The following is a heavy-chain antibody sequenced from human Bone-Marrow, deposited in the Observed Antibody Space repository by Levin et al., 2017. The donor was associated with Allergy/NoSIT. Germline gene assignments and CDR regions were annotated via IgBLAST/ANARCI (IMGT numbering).Heavy chain of an antibody. J-gene: IGHJ4*02. V-gene: IGHV3-7*01. D-gene: IGHD2-2*01. CDR3: AREIRELGTSD. CDR2: INQDGTHI. CDR1: GFTFSDYW. Sequence: PGGSLRLSCAVSGFTFSDYWMIWVRQGPEKRLEWVANINQDGTHIYYVDSVTGRFTVSRDNAKNSLYLQMNSLRAEDTAVYYCAREIRELGTSDWGQGTLVTVSS.